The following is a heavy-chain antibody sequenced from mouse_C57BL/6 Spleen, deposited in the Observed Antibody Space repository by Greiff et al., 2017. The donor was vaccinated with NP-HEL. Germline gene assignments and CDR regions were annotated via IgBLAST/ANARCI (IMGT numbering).Heavy chain of an antibody. V-gene: IGHV1-52*01. CDR1: GFTFTSYW. CDR2: IDPSDSET. J-gene: IGHJ3*01. D-gene: IGHD1-1*01. Sequence: QVQLQQPGAELVRPGSSVKLSCKASGFTFTSYWMHWVKQRPIQGLEWIGNIDPSDSETHYNQKFKDQATLTVDKSSSTAYMQLSSLTSEDSAVYYCARLGFTTVVPFAYWGQGTLVTVSA. CDR3: ARLGFTTVVPFAY.